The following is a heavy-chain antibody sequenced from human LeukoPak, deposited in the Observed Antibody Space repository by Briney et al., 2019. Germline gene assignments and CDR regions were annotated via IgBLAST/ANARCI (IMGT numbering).Heavy chain of an antibody. CDR3: ASLIGGP. Sequence: SETLSLTCTVSGDSMSTYYWSWIRQPPGKGLEWIGYIDYSGSPNHNPSLRSRVSMSIDTSRNQFSLKLTSVTASDTAMYYCASLIGGPWGQGTLVTVSS. CDR2: IDYSGSP. D-gene: IGHD3-10*01. J-gene: IGHJ5*02. V-gene: IGHV4-59*08. CDR1: GDSMSTYY.